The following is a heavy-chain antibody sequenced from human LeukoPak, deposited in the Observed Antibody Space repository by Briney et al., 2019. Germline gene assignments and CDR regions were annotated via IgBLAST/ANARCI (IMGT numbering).Heavy chain of an antibody. D-gene: IGHD2-2*01. V-gene: IGHV3-9*01. CDR1: GFTFDDYA. J-gene: IGHJ3*02. CDR3: AGPYCSSTSCHPDAYDI. Sequence: PGRSLRLSCAASGFTFDDYAMHWVRQAPGKGLEWVSGISWNSGSIGYADSVKGRFTISRDNAKNSLYLQMNSLRAEDTALYYCAGPYCSSTSCHPDAYDIWGQGTMVTVSS. CDR2: ISWNSGSI.